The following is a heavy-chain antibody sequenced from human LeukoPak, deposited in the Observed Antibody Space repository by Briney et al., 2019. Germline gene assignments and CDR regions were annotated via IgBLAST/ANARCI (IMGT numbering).Heavy chain of an antibody. Sequence: SVKVSCKASGGTFSSYAISWVRQAPGQGLEWMGGTIPIFGTANYAQKFQGRVTITADESTSTAYMELSSLRSEDTAVYYCASSDRIAAAGTFDYWGQGTLVTVSS. J-gene: IGHJ4*02. D-gene: IGHD6-13*01. CDR2: TIPIFGTA. CDR1: GGTFSSYA. CDR3: ASSDRIAAAGTFDY. V-gene: IGHV1-69*13.